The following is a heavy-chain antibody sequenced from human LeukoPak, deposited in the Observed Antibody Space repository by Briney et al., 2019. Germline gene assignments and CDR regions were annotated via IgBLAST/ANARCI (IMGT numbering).Heavy chain of an antibody. CDR3: ARGGRFLEWEYYFDY. D-gene: IGHD3-3*01. J-gene: IGHJ4*02. CDR2: ISYDGSNT. V-gene: IGHV3-30-3*01. Sequence: GRSLRLSCAASGFTFSSYAMHWVRQAPGKGLEWVAAISYDGSNTYYADSVKGRFTISRDNFKSTLYLQMNSLRPEDTAVYYCARGGRFLEWEYYFDYWGQGTLVTVSS. CDR1: GFTFSSYA.